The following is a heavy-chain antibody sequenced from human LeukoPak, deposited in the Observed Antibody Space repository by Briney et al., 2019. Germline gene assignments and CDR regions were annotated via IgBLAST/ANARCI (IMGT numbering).Heavy chain of an antibody. CDR1: GGSISSSSYY. CDR2: IYYSGST. D-gene: IGHD3-9*01. CDR3: ARVVLRYFDWFSVYYFDY. Sequence: SETLSLTCTVSGGSISSSSYYWGWIRQPPGKGLEWIGSIYYSGSTYYNPSLKSRVTISVDTSKNQFSLKLSSVTAADTAVYYCARVVLRYFDWFSVYYFDYWGQGTLVTVSS. V-gene: IGHV4-39*07. J-gene: IGHJ4*02.